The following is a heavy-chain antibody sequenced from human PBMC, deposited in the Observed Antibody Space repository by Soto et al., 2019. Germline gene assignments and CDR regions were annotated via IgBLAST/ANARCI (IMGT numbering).Heavy chain of an antibody. CDR2: IYYSGST. J-gene: IGHJ2*01. CDR3: ARLEDCRSGSCSYWFFDL. V-gene: IGHV4-59*08. CDR1: GGSISSLY. D-gene: IGHD1-26*01. Sequence: QVQLQESGPGLVKPSETLSLTCTVSGGSISSLYWSWIRQPPGKGLEWIGYIYYSGSTRYNPSLKSRVTISVDTSKNQFSLKLSSVTAADTAVYYCARLEDCRSGSCSYWFFDLWGRGTQVTVSS.